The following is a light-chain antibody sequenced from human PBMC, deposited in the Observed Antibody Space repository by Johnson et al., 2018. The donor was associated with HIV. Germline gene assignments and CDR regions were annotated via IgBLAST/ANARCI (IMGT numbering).Light chain of an antibody. CDR1: SSTIGNNF. CDR3: GTWDTSLSAGGV. CDR2: KDN. J-gene: IGLJ1*01. V-gene: IGLV1-51*02. Sequence: QSVLTQPPSVSAAPGQKVTISCSGSSSTIGNNFVSWYQVLPGTAPKLLIYKDNERPSGIPDRFSGSKSGTSATLGITGLQTGDETDYYCGTWDTSLSAGGVFGTGTKVTVL.